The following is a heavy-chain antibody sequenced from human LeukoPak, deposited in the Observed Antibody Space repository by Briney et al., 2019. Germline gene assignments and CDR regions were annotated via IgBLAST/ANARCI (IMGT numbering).Heavy chain of an antibody. CDR1: GGTFNSYA. D-gene: IGHD4-11*01. V-gene: IGHV1-69*05. CDR2: IIPIFGTA. CDR3: ARDLTTVTTENYYYYMDV. Sequence: GASVTVSFLSSGGTFNSYAISWVRPAPGQGLEWMGRIIPIFGTANYAQKFQGRVTITTDESTSTAYMEQSSLRFEDTAVYYCARDLTTVTTENYYYYMDVWGKGTTVTVSS. J-gene: IGHJ6*03.